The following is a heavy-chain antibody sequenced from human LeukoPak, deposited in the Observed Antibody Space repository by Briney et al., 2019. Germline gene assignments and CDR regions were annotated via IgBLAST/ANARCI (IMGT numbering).Heavy chain of an antibody. CDR3: ARWNGDFDY. CDR1: GGSISSSSDY. J-gene: IGHJ4*02. Sequence: ASETLSLTCTVSGGSISSSSDYWGWIRQPPGKGLEWIGSIYYSGSTYYNPSLKSRVTISVDTSKNQFSLKLTSVTAADTAVYYCARWNGDFDYWGQGTLVTVSS. CDR2: IYYSGST. D-gene: IGHD1-1*01. V-gene: IGHV4-39*01.